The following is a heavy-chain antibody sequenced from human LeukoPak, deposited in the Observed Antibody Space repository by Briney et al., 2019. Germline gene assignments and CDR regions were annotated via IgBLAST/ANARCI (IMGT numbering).Heavy chain of an antibody. CDR2: INNAASST. D-gene: IGHD4-17*01. J-gene: IGHJ4*02. CDR1: GFTFSRYW. V-gene: IGHV3-74*01. Sequence: GGSLRLSCAASGFTFSRYWMHWVRQAPGKGLVWVSHINNAASSTTYADSVKGRFTISRDNAKNTLYLQMSSLRSEDTAVYYCAKRSPYGDSASAYFDYWGQGTLVTVSS. CDR3: AKRSPYGDSASAYFDY.